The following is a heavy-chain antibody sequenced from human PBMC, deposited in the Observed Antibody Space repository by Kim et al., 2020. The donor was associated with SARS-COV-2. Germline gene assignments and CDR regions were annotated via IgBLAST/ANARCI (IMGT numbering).Heavy chain of an antibody. V-gene: IGHV4-34*01. J-gene: IGHJ4*02. CDR2: INHSGST. CDR3: ARGPPMAHWGSYRPCDY. CDR1: GGSFSGYY. D-gene: IGHD3-16*02. Sequence: SETLSLTCAVYGGSFSGYYWSWIRQPPGKGLEWIGEINHSGSTNYNPSLKSRVTISVDTSKNQFSLKLSSVTAADTAVYYCARGPPMAHWGSYRPCDYWGQGTLVTVSS.